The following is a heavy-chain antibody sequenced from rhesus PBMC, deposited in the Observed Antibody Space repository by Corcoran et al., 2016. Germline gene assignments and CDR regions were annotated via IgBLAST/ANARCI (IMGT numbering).Heavy chain of an antibody. V-gene: IGHV4-122*02. CDR2: ITYSGST. D-gene: IGHD3-28*01. J-gene: IGHJ5-1*01. CDR1: GGSISGYYYY. CDR3: ARSRSDSGYYNRFDV. Sequence: QVQLQESGPGLVKPSETLSLTCAVSGGSISGYYYYWSWIRPPPGKGLEWIGYITYSGSTSYNPALKSRVTISRDTSKNQFSLKLSSVTAADTAVYYCARSRSDSGYYNRFDVWGPGVLVTVSS.